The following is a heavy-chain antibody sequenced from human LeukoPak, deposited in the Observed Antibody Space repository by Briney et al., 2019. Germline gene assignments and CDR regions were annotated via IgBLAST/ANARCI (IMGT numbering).Heavy chain of an antibody. CDR1: GFTFSSYS. J-gene: IGHJ4*02. V-gene: IGHV3-21*01. D-gene: IGHD5-18*01. Sequence: GGSLRLSCAASGFTFSSYSMNWDRQAPGKGLEWVSSISSSSSYIYYADSVKGRFTISRDNAKNSLYLQMNSLRAEDTAVYYCARGISTAMVTYWGQGTLVTVSS. CDR3: ARGISTAMVTY. CDR2: ISSSSSYI.